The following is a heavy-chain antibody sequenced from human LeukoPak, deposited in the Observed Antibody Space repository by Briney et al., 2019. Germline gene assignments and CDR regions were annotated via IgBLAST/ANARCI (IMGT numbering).Heavy chain of an antibody. J-gene: IGHJ4*02. V-gene: IGHV4-31*03. CDR2: IYYSGST. Sequence: SETLSLTCTVSGGSISSGGYYWSWIRQHPGKGLEWIGYIYYSGSTYYNPSLKSRVTISVDTSKNQFSLKLSSVTAADTAVYYCAREKGYCSSTSCYNLSAFDYWGQGALVTVSS. D-gene: IGHD2-2*02. CDR1: GGSISSGGYY. CDR3: AREKGYCSSTSCYNLSAFDY.